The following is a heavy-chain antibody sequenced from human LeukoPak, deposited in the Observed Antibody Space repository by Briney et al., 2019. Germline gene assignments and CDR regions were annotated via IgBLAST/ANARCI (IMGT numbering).Heavy chain of an antibody. CDR1: GFIFSSYD. V-gene: IGHV3-13*01. D-gene: IGHD6-19*01. CDR2: IGTAGDT. Sequence: GGSLRLSCGASGFIFSSYDMHWVRQATGKTLEWVSAIGTAGDTYYPGSVKGRFTISRENAKNSLYLQMNSLRVGDTAVYYCARAGGSGWHAFDIWGQGIMVTVSS. J-gene: IGHJ3*02. CDR3: ARAGGSGWHAFDI.